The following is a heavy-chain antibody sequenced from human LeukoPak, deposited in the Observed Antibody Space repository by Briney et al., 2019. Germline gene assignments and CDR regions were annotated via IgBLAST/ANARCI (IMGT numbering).Heavy chain of an antibody. Sequence: SETLSLTCTVSGGSISSYYWSWIRQPPGKGLEWIGYIYYSGSTNYNPSLKSRVTISVDTSKNRFSLKLSSVTAADTAVHYCARGNYDFWSGYYTYGMDVWGQGTTVTVSS. D-gene: IGHD3-3*01. CDR2: IYYSGST. V-gene: IGHV4-59*01. CDR3: ARGNYDFWSGYYTYGMDV. CDR1: GGSISSYY. J-gene: IGHJ6*02.